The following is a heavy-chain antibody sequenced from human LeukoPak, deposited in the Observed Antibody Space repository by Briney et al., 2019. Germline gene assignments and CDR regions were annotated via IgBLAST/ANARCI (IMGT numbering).Heavy chain of an antibody. CDR3: TRDTDGSLDY. D-gene: IGHD1-26*01. CDR1: GFSFSASS. J-gene: IGHJ4*02. V-gene: IGHV3-21*01. Sequence: GGSLRLSCEASGFSFSASSMNWVRQAPGKGLEWVSSIFGDGPGLYYAGSVKGRFTISRDNPKNSLYLQMNNLRADDTAVYYCTRDTDGSLDYWGQGILVTVAS. CDR2: IFGDGPGL.